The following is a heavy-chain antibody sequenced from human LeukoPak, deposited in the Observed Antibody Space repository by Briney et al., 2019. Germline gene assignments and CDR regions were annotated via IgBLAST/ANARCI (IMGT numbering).Heavy chain of an antibody. D-gene: IGHD6-13*01. CDR1: GGTFSSYA. V-gene: IGHV1-69*13. CDR2: IIPIFGTA. CDR3: ARIRSSSWYGGAFDI. J-gene: IGHJ3*02. Sequence: ASVKVSCKASGGTFSSYAISWVRQAPGQGLEWMGGIIPIFGTANYAQKFQGRVTITADESTSTAYMELSSLRSEDTAVYYCARIRSSSWYGGAFDIWGQGTMVTVSS.